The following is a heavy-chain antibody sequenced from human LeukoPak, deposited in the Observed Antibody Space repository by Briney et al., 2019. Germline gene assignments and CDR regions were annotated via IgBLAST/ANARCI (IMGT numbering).Heavy chain of an antibody. J-gene: IGHJ6*02. D-gene: IGHD6-25*01. CDR1: GFTFSSYD. CDR2: ITIVGDT. V-gene: IGHV3-13*01. CDR3: ARIQSAPYYYYGMDV. Sequence: PGGSLRLSCAASGFTFSSYDMHWVRHATGKGLEWVSAITIVGDTYYPGSVKGRFTISRENAKNSLYLQMNSLRVEDTAVYYCARIQSAPYYYYGMDVWGQGTTVTVSS.